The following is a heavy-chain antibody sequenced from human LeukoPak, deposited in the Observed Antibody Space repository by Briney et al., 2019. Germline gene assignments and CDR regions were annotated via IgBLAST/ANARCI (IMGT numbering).Heavy chain of an antibody. D-gene: IGHD6-19*01. V-gene: IGHV1-69-2*01. CDR1: GYTFTDYY. J-gene: IGHJ4*02. Sequence: ASVKVSCKVSGYTFTDYYMHWVQQAPGKGLEWMGLVDPEDGETIYAEKFQGRVTMTEDTSTDTAYMELSSLGSEDTAVYYCATGSSGWYGEIDYWGQGTLVTVSS. CDR3: ATGSSGWYGEIDY. CDR2: VDPEDGET.